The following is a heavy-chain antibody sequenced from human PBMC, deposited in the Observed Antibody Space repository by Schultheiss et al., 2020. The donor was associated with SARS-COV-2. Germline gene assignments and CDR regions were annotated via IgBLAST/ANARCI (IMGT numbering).Heavy chain of an antibody. Sequence: GESLKISCAASGFTFSSYWMSWVRQAPGKGLEWVANIKQDGSEKYYVDSVKGRFTISRDNAKNSLYLQMNSLKTEDTAVYYCTTVVYGDYGWFDPWGQGTLVTVSS. CDR2: IKQDGSEK. CDR3: TTVVYGDYGWFDP. CDR1: GFTFSSYW. J-gene: IGHJ5*02. D-gene: IGHD4-17*01. V-gene: IGHV3-7*03.